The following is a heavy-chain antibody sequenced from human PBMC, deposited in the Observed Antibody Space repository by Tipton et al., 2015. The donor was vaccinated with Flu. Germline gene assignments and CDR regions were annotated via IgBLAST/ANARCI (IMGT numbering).Heavy chain of an antibody. Sequence: TLSLTCTVSGGSISGYYWTWIRQPPGKGLEWIGYIYYSGSTNYNPSLKSQVTISVDTSKNQFSLKLSSVTAADTAVYYCATEYRGGGNRYYFDYWGQGTLVTVSS. D-gene: IGHD4-23*01. CDR3: ATEYRGGGNRYYFDY. V-gene: IGHV4-59*07. J-gene: IGHJ4*02. CDR1: GGSISGYY. CDR2: IYYSGST.